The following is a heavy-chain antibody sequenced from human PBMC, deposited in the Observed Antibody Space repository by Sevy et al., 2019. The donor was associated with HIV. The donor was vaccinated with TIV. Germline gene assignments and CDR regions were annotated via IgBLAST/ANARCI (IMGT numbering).Heavy chain of an antibody. CDR1: GGTFSSYA. CDR3: ARIPVTITFGGTLYYYYGMDV. V-gene: IGHV1-69*13. J-gene: IGHJ6*02. Sequence: ASVKVSCKASGGTFSSYAISWVRQAPGQGLEWMGGIIPIFGTANYAQKFQGRVTITADESTSTAYMELSSLRSEDTAVYYCARIPVTITFGGTLYYYYGMDVWGQGTTVTVSS. CDR2: IIPIFGTA. D-gene: IGHD3-16*01.